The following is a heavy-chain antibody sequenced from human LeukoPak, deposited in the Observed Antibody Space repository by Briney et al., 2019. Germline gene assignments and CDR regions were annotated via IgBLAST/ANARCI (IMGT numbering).Heavy chain of an antibody. CDR1: GFTFSNAW. J-gene: IGHJ4*02. V-gene: IGHV3-15*01. Sequence: PGGSLRLSCAASGFTFSNAWMSWVRQAPGKGLEWVGRIKSKTDGGTTDYAAPVKGRFTISRDDSKNTLYLQMNSLKTEDTAVYYCTTDLEGQEIFFMRFNSGWSGAYYFDYWGQGTLVTVSS. D-gene: IGHD6-19*01. CDR2: IKSKTDGGTT. CDR3: TTDLEGQEIFFMRFNSGWSGAYYFDY.